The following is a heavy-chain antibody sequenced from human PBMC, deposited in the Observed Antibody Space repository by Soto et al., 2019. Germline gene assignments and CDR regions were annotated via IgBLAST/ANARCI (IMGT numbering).Heavy chain of an antibody. Sequence: PGGSLRLSCAASGFTFSGSALHWVRQASGKGLEWVGRIRSKPNNYATAYAASVKGRFTISRDDSKNMVYLQMSSLKTEDTAVYYCTRHLVDYWGQGTLVTVSS. J-gene: IGHJ4*02. V-gene: IGHV3-73*01. CDR3: TRHLVDY. CDR2: IRSKPNNYAT. CDR1: GFTFSGSA.